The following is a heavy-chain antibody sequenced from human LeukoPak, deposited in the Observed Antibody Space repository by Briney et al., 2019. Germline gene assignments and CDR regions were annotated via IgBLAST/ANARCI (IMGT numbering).Heavy chain of an antibody. J-gene: IGHJ6*04. D-gene: IGHD2-2*01. CDR1: GGSISSSIHY. Sequence: SETLSLTCAVSGGSISSSIHYWAWIRQPPGKGLEWIGSMYYSGSTYYNPSIKSRLTISLDRSKNQFSLKLSSVTAADTAVYYCARADQLLIFWGKGTTVTVSS. CDR2: MYYSGST. CDR3: ARADQLLIF. V-gene: IGHV4-39*07.